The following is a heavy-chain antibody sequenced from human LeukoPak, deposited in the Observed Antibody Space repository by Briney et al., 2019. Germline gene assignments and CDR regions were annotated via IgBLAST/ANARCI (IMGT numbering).Heavy chain of an antibody. Sequence: ASVKVSCKASGYTFTSYGISWVRQAPGQGLEWMGWISAYNGNTNYAQKLQGRVTMTTDTSTSTAYMELRSLRSDDTAVYYCARVEHYDFWSGYYTSDYWGQGTLVTVSS. D-gene: IGHD3-3*01. CDR1: GYTFTSYG. CDR3: ARVEHYDFWSGYYTSDY. V-gene: IGHV1-18*01. CDR2: ISAYNGNT. J-gene: IGHJ4*02.